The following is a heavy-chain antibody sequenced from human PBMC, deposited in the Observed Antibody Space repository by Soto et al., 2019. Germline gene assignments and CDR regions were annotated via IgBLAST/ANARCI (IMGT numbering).Heavy chain of an antibody. Sequence: EVQLVESGGGLVQPGGSLRLSCAASGFIFSNYAMSWVRQAPGKGLEWVSLIRGSGGPTNYADSVKGRFTVSRDNSKNILLLQMNSLRAEDTAVYYCVKDFRVGYDWTHDWGQGTLVTVSS. V-gene: IGHV3-23*04. CDR1: GFIFSNYA. CDR3: VKDFRVGYDWTHD. CDR2: IRGSGGPT. J-gene: IGHJ4*02. D-gene: IGHD5-12*01.